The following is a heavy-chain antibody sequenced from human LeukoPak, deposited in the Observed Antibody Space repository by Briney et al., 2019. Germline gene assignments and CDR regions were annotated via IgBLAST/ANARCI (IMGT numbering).Heavy chain of an antibody. V-gene: IGHV1-2*02. D-gene: IGHD6-13*01. J-gene: IGHJ4*02. CDR2: INPNSGGT. Sequence: ASVKVSCKASGYTFTGYYMHWVRQAPGQGLEWMGWINPNSGGTNYAQKFQGRVTMTRDTSISTAYMELSRLRSDDTAVYYCARGDISSWYRFDYWGQGTLVTVSS. CDR1: GYTFTGYY. CDR3: ARGDISSWYRFDY.